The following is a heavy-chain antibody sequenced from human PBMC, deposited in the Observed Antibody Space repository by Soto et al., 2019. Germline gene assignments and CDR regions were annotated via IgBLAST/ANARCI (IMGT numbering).Heavy chain of an antibody. CDR2: ISSSSSTI. CDR3: ARGELDESSNYAYNYDGMDV. D-gene: IGHD3-22*01. V-gene: IGHV3-48*01. J-gene: IGHJ6*02. Sequence: EVQLVESGGGLVQPGGSLRLSCAASGFTFSSYSMNWVRQAPGKGREWVSYISSSSSTIYYADSVKGRFTISRDNAKNSLYLQMNSLRAEDTAVYYCARGELDESSNYAYNYDGMDVWGQGTTVTVSS. CDR1: GFTFSSYS.